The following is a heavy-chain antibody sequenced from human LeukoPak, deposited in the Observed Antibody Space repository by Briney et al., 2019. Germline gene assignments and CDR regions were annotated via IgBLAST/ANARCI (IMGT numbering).Heavy chain of an antibody. V-gene: IGHV4-34*01. J-gene: IGHJ4*02. D-gene: IGHD3-10*01. CDR2: INHSGST. Sequence: SETLSLTCAVYGGSFSGYYWSWIRQPPGKGLEWIGEINHSGSTNYNPSLKSRVTISVDTSKNQFSLKLSSVTAADTAVYYCARTYYYGSGSIFDYWGQGTLVTVSS. CDR1: GGSFSGYY. CDR3: ARTYYYGSGSIFDY.